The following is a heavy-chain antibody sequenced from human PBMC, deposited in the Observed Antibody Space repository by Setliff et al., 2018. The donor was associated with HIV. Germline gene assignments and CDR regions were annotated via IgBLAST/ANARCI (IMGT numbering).Heavy chain of an antibody. D-gene: IGHD6-19*01. Sequence: GGSLRLSCAASGFTFSDYEMHWVRQAPGKGLEWVALISYDGGNEYHADSVKGRFTISRDNSKDTLFLQMNSLRPEDTAIYYCARDPYSSGWNEYLSYYSYYNMDVWGQGTTVTVSS. J-gene: IGHJ6*02. CDR2: ISYDGGNE. CDR1: GFTFSDYE. V-gene: IGHV3-30*04. CDR3: ARDPYSSGWNEYLSYYSYYNMDV.